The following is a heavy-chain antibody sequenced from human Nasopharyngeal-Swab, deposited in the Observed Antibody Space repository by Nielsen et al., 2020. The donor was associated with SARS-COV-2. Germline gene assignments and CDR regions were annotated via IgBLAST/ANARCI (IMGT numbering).Heavy chain of an antibody. V-gene: IGHV3-74*01. J-gene: IGHJ6*02. Sequence: ESLKISCAASGFTFSNAWMSWVRQAPGKGLVWVSRINSDGSSTSYADSVKGRFTISRDNAKNTLYLQMNSLRAEDTAVYYCARDHQLGPTNYGMDVWGQGTTVTVSS. D-gene: IGHD6-6*01. CDR2: INSDGSST. CDR1: GFTFSNAW. CDR3: ARDHQLGPTNYGMDV.